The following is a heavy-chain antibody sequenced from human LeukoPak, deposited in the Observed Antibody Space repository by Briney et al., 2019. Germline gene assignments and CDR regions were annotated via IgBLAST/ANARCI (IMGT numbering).Heavy chain of an antibody. V-gene: IGHV3-48*01. CDR2: TGSSGTTI. CDR1: RFTFSSYS. D-gene: IGHD3-3*01. CDR3: ARDGNYDYWSAQSAGDGMDV. Sequence: GGSLRLSCAASRFTFSSYSMNWVRQAPGKGLEWVSYTGSSGTTIYYADSVKGRFTISRDNAKNSLYLQMNILRAEDTAVYYCARDGNYDYWSAQSAGDGMDVWGQGTTVTVSS. J-gene: IGHJ6*02.